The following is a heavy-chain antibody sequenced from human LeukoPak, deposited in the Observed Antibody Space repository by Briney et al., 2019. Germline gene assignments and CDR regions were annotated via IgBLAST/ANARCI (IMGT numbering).Heavy chain of an antibody. Sequence: PGGPLRLSCTASGRSFSRYWMSWVRQAPGKGLEWVANIKQDGSEKDYVDSAKGRYTIPKDNPKNSLHLQMNSLRAEGTAVYYGARYCGGECYGIDVGRQGTTDSVST. J-gene: IGHJ6*01. CDR2: IKQDGSEK. CDR1: GRSFSRYW. D-gene: IGHD2-21*01. CDR3: ARYCGGECYGIDV. V-gene: IGHV3-7*01.